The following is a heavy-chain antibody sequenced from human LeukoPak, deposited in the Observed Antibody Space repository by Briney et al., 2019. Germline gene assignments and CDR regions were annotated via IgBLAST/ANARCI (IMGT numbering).Heavy chain of an antibody. CDR1: GYTFTSYY. CDR3: ARDMVAVAGTQDY. D-gene: IGHD6-19*01. V-gene: IGHV1-46*01. CDR2: INPGGGSI. J-gene: IGHJ4*02. Sequence: ASVKVSCKASGYTFTSYYMHWVRQAPGQGLEWMGIINPGGGSISYAQKFQGRVTMTRDTSTSTVYMELSRLRSEDTAVYYCARDMVAVAGTQDYWGQGTLVTVSS.